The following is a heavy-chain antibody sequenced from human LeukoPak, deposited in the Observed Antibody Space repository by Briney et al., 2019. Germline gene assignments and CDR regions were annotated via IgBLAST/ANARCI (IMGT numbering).Heavy chain of an antibody. D-gene: IGHD3-9*01. V-gene: IGHV4-61*02. CDR3: ARVGNYDILTGYYPGYFDY. Sequence: SETLSLTCTVSGGSISSGSYYWSWIRQPAGKGLEWIGLIYTSGSTNYNPSLKSRVTISVDTPKNQFSLKLSSVTAADTAVYYCARVGNYDILTGYYPGYFDYWGQGTLVTVSS. J-gene: IGHJ4*02. CDR1: GGSISSGSYY. CDR2: IYTSGST.